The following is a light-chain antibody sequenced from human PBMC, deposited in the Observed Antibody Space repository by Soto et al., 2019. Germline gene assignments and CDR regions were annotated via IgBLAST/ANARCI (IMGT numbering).Light chain of an antibody. V-gene: IGKV3-11*01. CDR1: RSLSRC. CDR2: DVS. CDR3: QQRCNWPPGT. Sequence: EIVLTQSPATLSLSPGEIATLSCRASRSLSRCLAWYQQKPGQPPRLIIYDVSDRPTGIPARFSGSGSGTDFTRTIGSLEPEDFAVYYCQQRCNWPPGTFGGGTPLAIK. J-gene: IGKJ4*01.